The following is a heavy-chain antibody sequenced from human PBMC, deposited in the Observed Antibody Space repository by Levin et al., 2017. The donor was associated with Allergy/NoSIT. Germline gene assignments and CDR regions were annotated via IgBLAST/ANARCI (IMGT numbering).Heavy chain of an antibody. CDR3: AREITYYYGSGSYYPDY. V-gene: IGHV3-33*01. Sequence: LSLTCAASGFTFSSYGMHWVRQAPGKGLEWVAVIWYDGSNKYYADSVKGRFTISRDNSKNTLYLQMNSLRAEDTAVYYCAREITYYYGSGSYYPDYWGQGTLVTVSS. J-gene: IGHJ4*02. CDR2: IWYDGSNK. CDR1: GFTFSSYG. D-gene: IGHD3-10*01.